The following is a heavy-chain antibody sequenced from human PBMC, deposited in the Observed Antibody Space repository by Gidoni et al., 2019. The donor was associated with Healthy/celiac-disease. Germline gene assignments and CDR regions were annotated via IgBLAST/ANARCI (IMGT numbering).Heavy chain of an antibody. CDR3: ARAYCSSTSCPTVPNYYYYGMDV. D-gene: IGHD2-2*01. V-gene: IGHV1-69*06. CDR1: GGTFSSYA. J-gene: IGHJ6*02. Sequence: QVQLVQSGAEVKKPGSSVKVSCKASGGTFSSYAISWVRQAPGQGLEWMGGIIPIFGTANYAQKFQGRVTITADKSTSTAYMELSSLRSEDTAVYYCARAYCSSTSCPTVPNYYYYGMDVWGQGTTVTVSS. CDR2: IIPIFGTA.